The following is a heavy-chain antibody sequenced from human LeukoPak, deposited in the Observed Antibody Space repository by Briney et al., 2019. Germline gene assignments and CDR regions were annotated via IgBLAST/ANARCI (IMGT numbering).Heavy chain of an antibody. J-gene: IGHJ4*02. CDR1: GYTFTGYY. CDR2: INPNSGGT. Sequence: EASVKVSCKASGYTFTGYYMHWVRQAPGQGLEWMGWINPNSGGTNYAQKFQGWVTMTRDTSISTAYMELSRLRSDDTAVYYCARDRANRYSGYDPIFDYWGQGTLVTVSS. V-gene: IGHV1-2*04. CDR3: ARDRANRYSGYDPIFDY. D-gene: IGHD5-12*01.